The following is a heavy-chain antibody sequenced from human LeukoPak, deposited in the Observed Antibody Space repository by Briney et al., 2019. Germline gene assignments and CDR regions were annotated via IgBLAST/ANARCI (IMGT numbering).Heavy chain of an antibody. J-gene: IGHJ4*02. CDR3: ARERTLTSCYDY. CDR2: INPNSGGT. CDR1: GYTFTGYY. V-gene: IGHV1-2*02. D-gene: IGHD2-15*01. Sequence: ASVKVSCKASGYTFTGYYMHWVRQAPGQGLEWMGWINPNSGGTNYTQKFQGRVTMTRDTSISTAYMELSRLRSDDTAVYYCARERTLTSCYDYWGQGTLVTVSS.